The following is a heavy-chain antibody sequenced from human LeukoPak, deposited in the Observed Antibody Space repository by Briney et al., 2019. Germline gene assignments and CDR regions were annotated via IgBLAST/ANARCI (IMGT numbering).Heavy chain of an antibody. V-gene: IGHV4-39*01. D-gene: IGHD3-3*01. CDR2: IYYSGST. CDR1: GGSISSSSYY. J-gene: IGHJ4*02. CDR3: AMGDYDFWSGYFLLPDY. Sequence: SETLSLTCTVSGGSISSSSYYWGWIRQPPGKGLEWIGSIYYSGSTYYNPSLKSRVTISVDTSKNQFSLKLSSVTAADTAVYYCAMGDYDFWSGYFLLPDYWGQGTLVTVSS.